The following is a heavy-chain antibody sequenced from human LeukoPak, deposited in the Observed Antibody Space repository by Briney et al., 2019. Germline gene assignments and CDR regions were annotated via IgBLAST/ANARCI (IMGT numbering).Heavy chain of an antibody. CDR3: ARDMVPDYYDSSGYQVGFDY. J-gene: IGHJ4*02. V-gene: IGHV6-1*01. CDR2: TYYRSKWYN. D-gene: IGHD3-22*01. CDR1: GDSVSSNSAA. Sequence: SQTLPLTCAISGDSVSSNSAAWNWIRQSPSRGLEWLGRTYYRSKWYNDYAVSVKSRITINPDTSKNQFSLQLNSVTPEDTAVYYCARDMVPDYYDSSGYQVGFDYWGQGTLVTVSS.